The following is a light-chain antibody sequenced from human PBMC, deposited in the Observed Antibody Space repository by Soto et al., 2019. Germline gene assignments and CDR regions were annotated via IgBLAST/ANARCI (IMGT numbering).Light chain of an antibody. CDR1: QGISNY. Sequence: DIQMTQSPSSLSVSVGDRVTITCRASQGISNYLAWYQQKPGEVPKLLIYAASTLQLGIPSRFSGSGSGTDFTLTISSLQPEDVATYYCQKHNSAPFTFGPGTKVDIK. V-gene: IGKV1-27*01. J-gene: IGKJ3*01. CDR3: QKHNSAPFT. CDR2: AAS.